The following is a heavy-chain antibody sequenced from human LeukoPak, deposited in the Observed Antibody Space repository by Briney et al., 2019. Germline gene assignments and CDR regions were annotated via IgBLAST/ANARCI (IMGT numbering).Heavy chain of an antibody. V-gene: IGHV4-59*08. D-gene: IGHD3-3*01. Sequence: SETLSLTCTVSGGSISSYYWSWIRQPPGKGLEWIGYIYYSGSTNYNPSLKSRVTISVDTSKNQFSLKRSSVTAAGTAVYYCARWNYDFWSGYYRNWFDPWGQGTLVTVSS. CDR3: ARWNYDFWSGYYRNWFDP. CDR2: IYYSGST. J-gene: IGHJ5*02. CDR1: GGSISSYY.